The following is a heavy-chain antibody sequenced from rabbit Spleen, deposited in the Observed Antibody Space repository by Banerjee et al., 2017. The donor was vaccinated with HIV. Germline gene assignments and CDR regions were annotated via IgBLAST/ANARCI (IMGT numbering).Heavy chain of an antibody. CDR2: IDTSDGDT. J-gene: IGHJ3*01. CDR1: GFSFSSSDY. CDR3: ARSAYTYGYVFEL. V-gene: IGHV1S40*01. D-gene: IGHD6-1*01. Sequence: QSLEESGGDLVKPGASLTLTCTASGFSFSSSDYMCWVRQAPGKGLEWIACIDTSDGDTDYANWPKGRFTISKTSSTTVTLQMASLTAADTATYFCARSAYTYGYVFELWGQGTLVTVS.